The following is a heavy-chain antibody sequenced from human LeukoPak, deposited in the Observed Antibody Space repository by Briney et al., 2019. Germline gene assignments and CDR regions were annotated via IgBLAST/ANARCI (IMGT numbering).Heavy chain of an antibody. CDR1: GFTFSTYW. Sequence: GGSLRLSCAASGFTFSTYWMTWVRQAPGKGLEWVANIKEDGSEKYYVDSVKGRFTISRDNSKNTLYLQMNSLRAEDTAVYYCAKDDTAMASLDYWGQGTLVTVSS. V-gene: IGHV3-7*01. D-gene: IGHD5-18*01. CDR3: AKDDTAMASLDY. CDR2: IKEDGSEK. J-gene: IGHJ4*02.